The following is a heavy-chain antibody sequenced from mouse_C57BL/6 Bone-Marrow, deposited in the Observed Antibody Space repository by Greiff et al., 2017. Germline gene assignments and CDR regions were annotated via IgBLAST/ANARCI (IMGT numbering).Heavy chain of an antibody. D-gene: IGHD1-1*01. CDR3: TTADYYGSSRILYAMDD. Sequence: EVKVVESGEGLVKPGGSLKLSCAASGFTFSSYAMSWVRQTPEKRLEWVAYISSGGDYIYYADHVKGRFTISRANARNTLYMQMRGLKSEYTAMSYCTTADYYGSSRILYAMDDWGPGTSVTVSS. V-gene: IGHV5-9-1*02. CDR2: ISSGGDYI. J-gene: IGHJ4*01. CDR1: GFTFSSYA.